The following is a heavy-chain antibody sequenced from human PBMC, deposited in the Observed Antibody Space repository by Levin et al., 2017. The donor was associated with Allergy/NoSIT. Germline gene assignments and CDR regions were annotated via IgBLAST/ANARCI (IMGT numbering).Heavy chain of an antibody. D-gene: IGHD2/OR15-2a*01. CDR1: GGSISSGSYY. CDR3: ARSPYCNDDNCYGNYFEH. Sequence: SETLSLTCTVSGGSISSGSYYWSWIRQPAGKGLEWIGRAYTSGSTNYNPSLESRVTISVDTSKNQFSLKLSSVTAADTAVYYCARSPYCNDDNCYGNYFEHWGPGTLVTVSS. CDR2: AYTSGST. V-gene: IGHV4-61*02. J-gene: IGHJ4*02.